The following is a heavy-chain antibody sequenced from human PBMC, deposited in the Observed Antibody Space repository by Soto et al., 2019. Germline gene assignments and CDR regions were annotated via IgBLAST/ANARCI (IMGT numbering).Heavy chain of an antibody. J-gene: IGHJ4*02. CDR3: ARSTAAAPNPFDY. V-gene: IGHV5-51*01. CDR2: IYPGDSDT. D-gene: IGHD6-13*01. Sequence: GESLKISCKGSGYSFTSYWIGLVRQIPGKGLEWMGIIYPGDSDTIYSPSFQGQVTISADKSISTAYLQWSSLKASDTAMYYCARSTAAAPNPFDYWGQGTLVTVSS. CDR1: GYSFTSYW.